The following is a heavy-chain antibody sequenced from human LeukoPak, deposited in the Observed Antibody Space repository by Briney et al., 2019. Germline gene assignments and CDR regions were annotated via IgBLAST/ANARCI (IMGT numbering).Heavy chain of an antibody. V-gene: IGHV1-8*02. CDR3: ARVGVRFLEWLYY. D-gene: IGHD3-3*01. Sequence: ASVRVSCKASGGTFSSYAISWVRQATGQGLEWMGWMNPNSGNTGYAQKFQGRVTMTRNTSISTAYMELSSLRSEDTAVYYCARVGVRFLEWLYYWGQGTLVTVSS. J-gene: IGHJ4*02. CDR1: GGTFSSYA. CDR2: MNPNSGNT.